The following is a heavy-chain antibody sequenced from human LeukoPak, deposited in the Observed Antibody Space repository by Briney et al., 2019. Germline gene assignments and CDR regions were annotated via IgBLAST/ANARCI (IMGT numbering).Heavy chain of an antibody. CDR3: ARDRSSLGGSYFR. J-gene: IGHJ4*02. Sequence: GGSLRLSCAASGFTFSSYSMNWVRQAPGKGLEWVSSISSSSSYIYYADSVKGRFTISRDNSKNTLYLQMNSLRAEDTAVYYCARDRSSLGGSYFRWGQGTLVTVSS. V-gene: IGHV3-21*01. D-gene: IGHD1-26*01. CDR2: ISSSSSYI. CDR1: GFTFSSYS.